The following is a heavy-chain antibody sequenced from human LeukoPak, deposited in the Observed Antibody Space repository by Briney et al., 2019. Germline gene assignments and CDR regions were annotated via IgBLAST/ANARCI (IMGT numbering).Heavy chain of an antibody. J-gene: IGHJ4*02. CDR1: GFTLRNYA. Sequence: GGSLRLSCAVSGFTLRNYAMSWVRQAPGKGLEWVSGGNSGSTHYADSVKGRFTISRDNSKSTLYLQMNGLRVEDTAVYHCAKVDWGSNCNDGRCPRWGQGTLVTVSS. V-gene: IGHV3-23*01. CDR2: GNSGST. D-gene: IGHD2-15*01. CDR3: AKVDWGSNCNDGRCPR.